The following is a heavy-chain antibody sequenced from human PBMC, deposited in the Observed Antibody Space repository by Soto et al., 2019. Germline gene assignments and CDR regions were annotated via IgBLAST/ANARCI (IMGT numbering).Heavy chain of an antibody. J-gene: IGHJ6*02. V-gene: IGHV6-1*01. CDR2: TYYRSKWYN. CDR3: ARQSSSKNYCGMDV. Sequence: SQTLSLTCAISGDSVSSNSAAWNWIRQSPSRGLEWLGRTYYRSKWYNDCAVSVKSRITINPDTSRNQFSLQLNSVTPEDTAVYYCARQSSSKNYCGMDVWGQGTTVTVSS. CDR1: GDSVSSNSAA. D-gene: IGHD3-10*01.